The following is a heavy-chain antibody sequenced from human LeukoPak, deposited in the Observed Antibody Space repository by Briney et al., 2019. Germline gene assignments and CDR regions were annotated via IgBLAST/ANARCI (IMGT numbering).Heavy chain of an antibody. J-gene: IGHJ4*02. V-gene: IGHV3-23*01. CDR3: AKAPPYTKYFDY. Sequence: GGSLRLSCAGSGFIFSNYAMSWVRQAPGQGLEWVSTISNSGDATFYADAVKGRFTISRDNSKNTLYLQMYSLRAEDTAIYYCAKAPPYTKYFDYWGQGTFLTVSS. CDR2: ISNSGDAT. D-gene: IGHD1-1*01. CDR1: GFIFSNYA.